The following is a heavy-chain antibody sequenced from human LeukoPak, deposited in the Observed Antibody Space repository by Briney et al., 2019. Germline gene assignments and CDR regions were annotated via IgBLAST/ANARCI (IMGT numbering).Heavy chain of an antibody. CDR3: VRDGTPVDTYTLGGDAFDI. CDR2: INHSGST. D-gene: IGHD4-23*01. V-gene: IGHV4-34*01. CDR1: GGSFSGYY. Sequence: SETLSLTCAVYGGSFSGYYWSWIRQPPGKGLEWIGEINHSGSTNYNPSLKSRVTMSVDTSKNHFSLKLSSVTAADTAVYYCVRDGTPVDTYTLGGDAFDIWGQGTMVTVSS. J-gene: IGHJ3*02.